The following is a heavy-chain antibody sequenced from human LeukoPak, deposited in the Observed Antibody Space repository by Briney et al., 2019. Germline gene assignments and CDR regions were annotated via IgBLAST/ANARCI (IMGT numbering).Heavy chain of an antibody. V-gene: IGHV4-34*01. Sequence: PSETLSLTCAVYGGSFSGYYRSWIRQPPGKGLEWIGEINHSGSTNYNPSLKSRVTISVDTSENQFSLKLSSVTAADTAVYYCARVWIQLWKQTPRYHGMDVWGKGTTVTVSS. J-gene: IGHJ6*04. CDR1: GGSFSGYY. CDR2: INHSGST. D-gene: IGHD5-18*01. CDR3: ARVWIQLWKQTPRYHGMDV.